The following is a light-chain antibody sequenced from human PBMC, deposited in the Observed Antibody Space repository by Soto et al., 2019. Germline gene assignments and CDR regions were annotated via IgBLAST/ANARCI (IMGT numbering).Light chain of an antibody. V-gene: IGKV1D-12*01. J-gene: IGKJ3*01. CDR1: QGISSW. CDR2: AAS. Sequence: DIQMTQSPSSVSASVGDRVTITCRASQGISSWLAWYQQKPGKAPKLMIYAASRLQSGVTSRFSGSGSGTDCTLTISSLQAEDFATYYFPQANSFAFTFGPGTKVDIK. CDR3: PQANSFAFT.